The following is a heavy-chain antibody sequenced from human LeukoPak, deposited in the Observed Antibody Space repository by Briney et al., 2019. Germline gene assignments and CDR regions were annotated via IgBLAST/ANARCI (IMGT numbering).Heavy chain of an antibody. D-gene: IGHD4-17*01. CDR1: GDSVSSNSAA. CDR3: ARDLADYGQPNWFDP. V-gene: IGHV6-1*01. Sequence: SQTLSLTCAISGDSVSSNSAAWNWIRQSPSRGLEWLGRTYYRSKWYNDYAVSVKSRITINPDTSKNQFSLQLSSVTAADTAVYYCARDLADYGQPNWFDPWGQGILVTVSS. CDR2: TYYRSKWYN. J-gene: IGHJ5*02.